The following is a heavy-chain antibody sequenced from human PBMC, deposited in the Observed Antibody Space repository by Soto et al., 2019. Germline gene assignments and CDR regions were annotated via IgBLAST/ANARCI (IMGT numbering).Heavy chain of an antibody. CDR1: GFTFSDHY. CDR2: ISTSSSYT. Sequence: PGGSLRLSCVASGFTFSDHYMTWIRQAPGKGLEWLSYISTSSSYTNYADSVKGRFTISRDNAMNPLYLQMNSLRADDTAVYYRASLRLTGYFAYWARETLAPVPS. CDR3: ASLRLTGYFAY. V-gene: IGHV3-11*03. J-gene: IGHJ4*01.